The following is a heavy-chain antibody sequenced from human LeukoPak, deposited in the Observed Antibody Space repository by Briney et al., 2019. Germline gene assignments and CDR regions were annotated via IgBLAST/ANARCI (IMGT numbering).Heavy chain of an antibody. V-gene: IGHV3-30*18. Sequence: GGSLRLSCAASGFTFSSYGMHWVRQVPGKGLEWVAVISYDGSNKYYVDSVKGRFTISRDNSKNTLYLQMNSLRAEDTAVYYCAKDRIEMSYFDYWGQGTLVTVSS. CDR2: ISYDGSNK. CDR3: AKDRIEMSYFDY. CDR1: GFTFSSYG. J-gene: IGHJ4*02. D-gene: IGHD5-24*01.